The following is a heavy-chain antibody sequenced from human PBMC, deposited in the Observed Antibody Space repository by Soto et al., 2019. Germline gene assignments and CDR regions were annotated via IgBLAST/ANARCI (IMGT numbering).Heavy chain of an antibody. Sequence: QVQLQESGPGLVKPSQTLSLTCTVSGGSISSGDYYWSWIRQPPGKVLEWIGYIYYSGSTYYNPSPKSRVTMSVHKSKNHFPLKLRSVPAADTALYYCARAVTMIVVVRAFDIWGPGTMFTVAS. CDR1: GGSISSGDYY. CDR2: IYYSGST. CDR3: ARAVTMIVVVRAFDI. D-gene: IGHD3-22*01. V-gene: IGHV4-30-4*08. J-gene: IGHJ3*02.